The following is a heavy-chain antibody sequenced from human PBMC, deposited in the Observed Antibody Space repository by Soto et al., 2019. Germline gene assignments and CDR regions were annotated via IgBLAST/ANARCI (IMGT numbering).Heavy chain of an antibody. Sequence: QVQLQESGPGLVKPSETLSLTSAVSGGSVSNASFYWTWIRQAPGTGMEYVGYIFYTGVTNYNPSLSSRVTISRDTSKNHFSLQLNSMTAADAAVDYYVRGLDSSWYADLWGRGTLVTVSS. CDR2: IFYTGVT. J-gene: IGHJ2*01. D-gene: IGHD3-22*01. V-gene: IGHV4-61*03. CDR3: VRGLDSSWYADL. CDR1: GGSVSNASFY.